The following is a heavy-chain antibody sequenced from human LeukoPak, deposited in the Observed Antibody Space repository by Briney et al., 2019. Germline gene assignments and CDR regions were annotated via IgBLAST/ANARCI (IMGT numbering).Heavy chain of an antibody. CDR2: IYTSGST. V-gene: IGHV4-61*02. Sequence: SQTLSLTCTVSGGSISSGSYYWSWIRQPAGKGLEWIGRIYTSGSTNYNPSLKSRVTISVDTSKNQFSLKLSSVTAADTAVYYCAHHLLRGIQLWEYFDYWGQGTLVTVSS. J-gene: IGHJ4*02. D-gene: IGHD5-18*01. CDR3: AHHLLRGIQLWEYFDY. CDR1: GGSISSGSYY.